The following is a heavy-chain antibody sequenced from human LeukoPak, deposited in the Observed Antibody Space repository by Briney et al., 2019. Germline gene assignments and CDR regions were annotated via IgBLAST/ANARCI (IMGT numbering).Heavy chain of an antibody. CDR2: IKQDGSEK. V-gene: IGHV3-7*01. CDR1: GFTFSSYW. Sequence: GGSLRLSCAASGFTFSSYWMSWVRQAPGKGLEWVANIKQDGSEKYYVDSVKGRFTISRDNAKNSLYLQMNSLRAEETAVYFCGRARNPPYCGGDCYLPDYWGQGTLVTVSS. J-gene: IGHJ4*02. CDR3: GRARNPPYCGGDCYLPDY. D-gene: IGHD2-21*02.